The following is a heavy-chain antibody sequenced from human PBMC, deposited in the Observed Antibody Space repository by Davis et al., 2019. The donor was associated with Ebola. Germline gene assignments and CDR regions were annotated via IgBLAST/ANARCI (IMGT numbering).Heavy chain of an antibody. CDR1: GGSFSGYY. V-gene: IGHV4-34*01. J-gene: IGHJ5*02. CDR2: INHSGST. CDR3: ARGRVVVAAINWFDP. D-gene: IGHD2-15*01. Sequence: PSETLSLTCAVYGGSFSGYYWSWIRQPPGKGLEWIGEINHSGSTNYNPSLKSRVTISVDTSKNQFSLKLSSVTAADTAVYYCARGRVVVAAINWFDPWGQGTLVTVSS.